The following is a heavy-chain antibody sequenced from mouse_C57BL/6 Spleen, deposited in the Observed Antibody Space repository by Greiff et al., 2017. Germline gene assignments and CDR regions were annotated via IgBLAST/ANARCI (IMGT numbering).Heavy chain of an antibody. CDR2: IYPGGGYT. D-gene: IGHD1-1*01. V-gene: IGHV1-63*01. Sequence: QVQLQQSGAELVRPGTSVKMSCKASGYTFTNYWIGWAKQRPGHGLEWIGDIYPGGGYTNYNEKFKGKATLTADKSSSTAYMQFSSLTSEDSAIYYCARFTTVVEAYAMDYWGQGTSVTVSS. CDR1: GYTFTNYW. J-gene: IGHJ4*01. CDR3: ARFTTVVEAYAMDY.